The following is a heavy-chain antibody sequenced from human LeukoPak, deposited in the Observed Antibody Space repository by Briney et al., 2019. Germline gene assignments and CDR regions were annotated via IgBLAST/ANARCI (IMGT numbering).Heavy chain of an antibody. V-gene: IGHV3-33*01. J-gene: IGHJ4*02. CDR3: ARAKGGAFDY. CDR1: GFTFSSYG. D-gene: IGHD3-16*01. CDR2: IWYDGSNK. Sequence: GRSLRLSCAASGFTFSSYGMRWVRQAPGKGLEWVAVIWYDGSNKYYADSVKGRFTISRDNSKNTLYLQMNSLRAEDTAVYYCARAKGGAFDYWGQGTLVTVSS.